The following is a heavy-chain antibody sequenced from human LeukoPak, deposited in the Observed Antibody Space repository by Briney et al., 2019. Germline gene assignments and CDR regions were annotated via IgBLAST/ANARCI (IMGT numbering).Heavy chain of an antibody. CDR2: IYYSGST. J-gene: IGHJ4*02. CDR3: ARLEGGWYYFDY. D-gene: IGHD6-19*01. Sequence: SETLSLTCTVSGGSISSYYWGWIRQPPGKGLEWIGSIYYSGSTYYNPSLKSRVTISVDTSKNQFSLKLSSVTAADTAVYYCARLEGGWYYFDYWGQGTLVTVSS. CDR1: GGSISSYY. V-gene: IGHV4-39*01.